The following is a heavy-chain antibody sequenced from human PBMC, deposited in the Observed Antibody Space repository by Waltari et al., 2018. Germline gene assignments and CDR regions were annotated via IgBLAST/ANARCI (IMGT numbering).Heavy chain of an antibody. Sequence: EVQLVESGGGLIQPGGSLRLSCASSGFTVSNNYMSWVGQAPGKGLEWVSVIYSGGNAYYADSVKGRFTISRDNSKNTVYLQMNSLRAEDTALYYCARFSHKDYWGQGILVTVSS. CDR1: GFTVSNNY. CDR3: ARFSHKDY. J-gene: IGHJ4*02. V-gene: IGHV3-53*01. CDR2: IYSGGNA.